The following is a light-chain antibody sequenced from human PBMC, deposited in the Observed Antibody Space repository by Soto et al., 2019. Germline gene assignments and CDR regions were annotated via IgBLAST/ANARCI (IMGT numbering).Light chain of an antibody. CDR1: SSDVGGYNY. J-gene: IGLJ1*01. CDR2: DVS. V-gene: IGLV2-14*01. CDR3: SSYKSSSPFYV. Sequence: QSALTQPASVSGSPGQSITISCTGTSSDVGGYNYVSWYQQHPGKAPKLMIYDVSNRPSGVSNRFSGSKSGNTASLTISGLQAEDEADYYCSSYKSSSPFYVLEPGTKVPVL.